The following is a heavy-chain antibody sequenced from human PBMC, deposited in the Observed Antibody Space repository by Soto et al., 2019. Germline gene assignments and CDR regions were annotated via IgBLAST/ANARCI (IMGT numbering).Heavy chain of an antibody. CDR3: ARGPRQGYYYYYGMDV. Sequence: QVQLVESGGGVVQPGRSLRLSCAASGFTFSSYAMHWVRQAPGKGLEWVAVISYDGSNKYYADSVKRRFTISGDNSMNALYLQMNTLRAEDTAVYYCARGPRQGYYYYYGMDVWGQGTTVTVSS. CDR1: GFTFSSYA. V-gene: IGHV3-30-3*01. CDR2: ISYDGSNK. J-gene: IGHJ6*02.